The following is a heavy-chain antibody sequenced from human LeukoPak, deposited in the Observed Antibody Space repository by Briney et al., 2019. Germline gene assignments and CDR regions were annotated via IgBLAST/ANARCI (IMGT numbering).Heavy chain of an antibody. CDR3: ARVKVATMRGAFDI. Sequence: SETLSLTCTVSGGSVSSSSYYWGWLRQPPGKGLEWIGSIYYSGSTYYNPSLKSRVSISVDTSKNQFSLKLNSLTAEDTALYYCARVKVATMRGAFDIWGQGTMVTVSS. CDR2: IYYSGST. J-gene: IGHJ3*02. CDR1: GGSVSSSSYY. D-gene: IGHD5-12*01. V-gene: IGHV4-39*07.